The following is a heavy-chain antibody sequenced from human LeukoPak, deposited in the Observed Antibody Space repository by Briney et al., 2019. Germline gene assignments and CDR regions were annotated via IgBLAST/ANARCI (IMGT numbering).Heavy chain of an antibody. CDR2: IYLDGSST. V-gene: IGHV3-74*01. CDR3: ARERSTVFTMDV. CDR1: GFSFSRYW. Sequence: GGSLRLSCAASGFSFSRYWMHWIRQAPGKGLEWVARIYLDGSSTSHADSVKGRFTISRDNAKNTLYLQMNSLRAEDTAVYYCARERSTVFTMDVWGKGTTVTVSS. J-gene: IGHJ6*03. D-gene: IGHD4-17*01.